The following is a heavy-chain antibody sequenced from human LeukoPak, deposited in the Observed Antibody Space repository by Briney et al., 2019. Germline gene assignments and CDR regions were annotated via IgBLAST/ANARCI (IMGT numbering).Heavy chain of an antibody. D-gene: IGHD5-12*01. J-gene: IGHJ3*02. CDR3: ARDGSRAFDI. CDR1: GGSISSGSYY. Sequence: SQTLSLTCTVSGGSISSGSYYWSWIRQPAGKGLEWIGRIYTSGSTNYNPSLKSRVTISVDTSKNQFSLKLSSVTAADTAVYYCARDGSRAFDIWGQGTMVTVSS. CDR2: IYTSGST. V-gene: IGHV4-61*02.